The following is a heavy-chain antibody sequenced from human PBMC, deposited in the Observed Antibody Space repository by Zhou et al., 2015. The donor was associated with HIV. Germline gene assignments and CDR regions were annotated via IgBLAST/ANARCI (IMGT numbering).Heavy chain of an antibody. CDR2: ISSSGYTI. V-gene: IGHV3-11*01. D-gene: IGHD2-15*01. Sequence: QVQLVESGGGLVKPGGSLRLSCAASGFTFSDYYMSWIRQAPGEGLEWLSYISSSGYTIYYADSVKGRFTISRDNAKNSLYLQMNSLRAEDTAVYYCARDSERGYYFDSWGQGTLVTVSS. CDR1: GFTFSDYY. J-gene: IGHJ4*02. CDR3: ARDSERGYYFDS.